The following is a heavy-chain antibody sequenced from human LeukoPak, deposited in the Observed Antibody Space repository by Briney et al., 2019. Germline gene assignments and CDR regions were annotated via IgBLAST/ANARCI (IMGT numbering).Heavy chain of an antibody. CDR3: AKGYGSGIFDY. Sequence: GSLRLSCAASGFPFSSYPMSWVRQAPGKGLEWVSSISSSAGNTYYADSVKGRFTISRDYSKNTLYLQMNSLRAEDTAVYYCAKGYGSGIFDYWGQGTLVTVSS. D-gene: IGHD3-10*01. CDR2: ISSSAGNT. J-gene: IGHJ4*02. CDR1: GFPFSSYP. V-gene: IGHV3-23*01.